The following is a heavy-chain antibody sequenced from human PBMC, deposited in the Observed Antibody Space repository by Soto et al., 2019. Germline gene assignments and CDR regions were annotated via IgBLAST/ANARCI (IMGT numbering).Heavy chain of an antibody. V-gene: IGHV3-30-3*01. CDR3: AKAHSGSYFSSDDAFDI. Sequence: LRLSCAASGFTFSSYAMHWVRQAPGKGLEWVAVISYDGSNKYYADSVKGRFTISRDNSKNTLYLQMNSLRAEDTAVYYCAKAHSGSYFSSDDAFDIWGQGTMVTVSS. J-gene: IGHJ3*02. D-gene: IGHD1-26*01. CDR1: GFTFSSYA. CDR2: ISYDGSNK.